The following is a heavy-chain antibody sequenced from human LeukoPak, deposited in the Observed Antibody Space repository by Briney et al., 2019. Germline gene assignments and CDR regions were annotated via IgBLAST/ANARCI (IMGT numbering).Heavy chain of an antibody. CDR2: ISGSGGAT. CDR3: ARAAMVRGVDYFDS. V-gene: IGHV3-23*01. D-gene: IGHD3-10*01. CDR1: GFTFSSYS. J-gene: IGHJ4*02. Sequence: GGSLRLSCAASGFTFSSYSMTWVRQAPGKGLEWVSVISGSGGATYYADSVKGRFTISRDNSKNTLYLQMNSLRAEDTAVYYCARAAMVRGVDYFDSWGQGTLVSVSS.